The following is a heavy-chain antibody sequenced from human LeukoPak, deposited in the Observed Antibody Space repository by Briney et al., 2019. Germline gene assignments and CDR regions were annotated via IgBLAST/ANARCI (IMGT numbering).Heavy chain of an antibody. V-gene: IGHV3-21*01. CDR1: GFTFSSYS. Sequence: GSLGLSCAASGFTFSSYSMNWVRQAPGKGLEWVSSISSSSSYIYYADSVKGRFTISRDNAKNSLYLQMNSLRAEDTAVYYCARDEGGEYYYGSGSYNYWGQGTLVTVSS. CDR2: ISSSSSYI. D-gene: IGHD3-10*01. J-gene: IGHJ4*02. CDR3: ARDEGGEYYYGSGSYNY.